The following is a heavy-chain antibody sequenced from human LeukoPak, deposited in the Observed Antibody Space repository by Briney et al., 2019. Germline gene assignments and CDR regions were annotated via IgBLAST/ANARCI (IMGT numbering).Heavy chain of an antibody. CDR1: GGSISSYY. V-gene: IGHV4-59*08. J-gene: IGHJ5*02. D-gene: IGHD4-17*01. CDR3: AIHVRQYGDYANWFDP. Sequence: PSETLSLTCTVSGGSISSYYWSWIRQPPGKGLEWIGYIYYSGSTNYNPSLKSRVTISVDTSKNQLSLKLSSVTAADTAVYYCAIHVRQYGDYANWFDPWGQGTLVTVAS. CDR2: IYYSGST.